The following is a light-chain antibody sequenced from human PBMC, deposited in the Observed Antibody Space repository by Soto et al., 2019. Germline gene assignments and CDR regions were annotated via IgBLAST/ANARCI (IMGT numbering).Light chain of an antibody. V-gene: IGKV1-5*03. J-gene: IGKJ5*01. CDR3: QQLHGYPIT. CDR1: QSIRSW. Sequence: DIQMTQSPSTVPASVGDRVTVTCRASQSIRSWLAWYQEKPGKAPKLLIYKASLLETGVPSRFSGSGSGTEFTLTISSLQTDDFGTYYCQQLHGYPITFGQGTRLEIK. CDR2: KAS.